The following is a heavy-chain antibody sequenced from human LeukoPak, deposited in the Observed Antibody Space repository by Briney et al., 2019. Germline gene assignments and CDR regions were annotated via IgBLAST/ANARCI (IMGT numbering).Heavy chain of an antibody. D-gene: IGHD3-3*01. CDR1: GFTFSSYT. CDR3: TSPKTYYDFWSGYSHRDY. J-gene: IGHJ4*02. CDR2: IRSKANSYAT. Sequence: PGGSLRLSCAASGFTFSSYTMNWVRQASGKGLEWVGRIRSKANSYATAYAASVKGRFTISRDDSKNTAYLQMNSLKTEDTAVYYCTSPKTYYDFWSGYSHRDYWGQGTLVTVSS. V-gene: IGHV3-73*01.